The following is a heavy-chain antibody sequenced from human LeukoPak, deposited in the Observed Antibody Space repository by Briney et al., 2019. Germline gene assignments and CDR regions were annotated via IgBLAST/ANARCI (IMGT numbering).Heavy chain of an antibody. Sequence: ASVKVSCKASGGTFSSYAISWVRQAPGQGREWVGGIIPIFGTANYAQKFQGRVTITADESTSTAYMELSSLRSEDTAVYYCAREVSPQKLRYSGGGWFDPWGQGTLVTVSS. CDR1: GGTFSSYA. V-gene: IGHV1-69*13. CDR3: AREVSPQKLRYSGGGWFDP. J-gene: IGHJ5*02. D-gene: IGHD3-9*01. CDR2: IIPIFGTA.